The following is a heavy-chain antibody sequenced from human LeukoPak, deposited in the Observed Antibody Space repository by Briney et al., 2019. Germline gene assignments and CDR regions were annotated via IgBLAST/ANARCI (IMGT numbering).Heavy chain of an antibody. J-gene: IGHJ6*03. CDR1: DDPINSGVYY. D-gene: IGHD1-26*01. Sequence: SETLSLTCTVSDDPINSGVYYWNWIRQPAGKGLEWIGHIYTSGTTTNSNPSLKSRVAISLDTSKNPLSLKLSPVPAADTAVYYCARAKKRSGRSRNFYLDVWGKGTTVTVSS. CDR3: ARAKKRSGRSRNFYLDV. V-gene: IGHV4-61*09. CDR2: IYTSGTTT.